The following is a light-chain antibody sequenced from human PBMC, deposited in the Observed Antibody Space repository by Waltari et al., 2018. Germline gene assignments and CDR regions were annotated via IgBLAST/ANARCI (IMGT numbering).Light chain of an antibody. CDR2: WAS. Sequence: DIVMTQSPDSLAVSLGERATINCKSSPSVLYSSNKNNYLAWFQQKPGQPPKLLIYWASARGSGVPDRFSGSGSGTDFTLTISSLQAEDVAVYYCQQYYSTPHTFGQGTKLEIK. CDR3: QQYYSTPHT. V-gene: IGKV4-1*01. J-gene: IGKJ2*01. CDR1: PSVLYSSNKNNY.